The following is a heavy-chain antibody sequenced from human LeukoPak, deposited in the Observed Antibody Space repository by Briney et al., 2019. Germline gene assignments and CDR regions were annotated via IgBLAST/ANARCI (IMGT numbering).Heavy chain of an antibody. Sequence: GGSLRPSCAASGITFSNYDMNWVRQAPGKGLEWVSAISGSGGSTYYAVSVKGRFTISRDNSKNTLYLQMDSLRAEDTAVYYCAKDLRGYSSGWPADCWGQGTLVTVSS. CDR2: ISGSGGST. CDR3: AKDLRGYSSGWPADC. CDR1: GITFSNYD. D-gene: IGHD6-19*01. J-gene: IGHJ4*02. V-gene: IGHV3-23*01.